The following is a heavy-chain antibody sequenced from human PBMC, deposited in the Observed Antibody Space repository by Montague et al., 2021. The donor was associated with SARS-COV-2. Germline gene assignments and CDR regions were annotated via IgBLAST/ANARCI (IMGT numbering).Heavy chain of an antibody. CDR3: ARDLFYIRNYYYYYGMDV. J-gene: IGHJ6*02. D-gene: IGHD2/OR15-2a*01. CDR1: GFTFTTYA. Sequence: SLRLSCAASGFTFTTYAMHWVRQAPGKGLKWMAVISNDGTKIYYADSVKGRFTISRDNSKNTRYLQLNRLRAEDTALYHCARDLFYIRNYYYYYGMDVWGQGTRVTVSS. V-gene: IGHV3-30*04. CDR2: ISNDGTKI.